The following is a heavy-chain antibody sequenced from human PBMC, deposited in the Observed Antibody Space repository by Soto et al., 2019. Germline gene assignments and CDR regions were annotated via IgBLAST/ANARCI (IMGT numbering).Heavy chain of an antibody. CDR2: ISGSGGNST. CDR1: GFTFSTDT. Sequence: AGSLRLSCAASGFTFSTDTMNWVRQAPGKGLEWVSAISGSGGNSTFYGDSVKGRFTISRDNSKNTLYLEMSSLGAEDTAVYYCAKGGGSCCFDCWGQGTLVTVSS. CDR3: AKGGGSCCFDC. J-gene: IGHJ4*02. V-gene: IGHV3-23*01. D-gene: IGHD2-15*01.